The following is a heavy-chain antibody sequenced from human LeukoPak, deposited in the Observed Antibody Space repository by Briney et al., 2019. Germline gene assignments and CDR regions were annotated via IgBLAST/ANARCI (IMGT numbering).Heavy chain of an antibody. CDR3: ARHSPITFGGVTARVGEFDY. V-gene: IGHV4-59*08. CDR2: IYYSGST. D-gene: IGHD3-16*01. CDR1: GGSISSYY. J-gene: IGHJ4*02. Sequence: SETLSLTCTVAGGSISSYYWSWIRQPPGKGLEWIGYIYYSGSTNYNPSLKSRVTISVDTSKNQFSLKLSSVTAADTAVYYCARHSPITFGGVTARVGEFDYWGQGTLVTVSS.